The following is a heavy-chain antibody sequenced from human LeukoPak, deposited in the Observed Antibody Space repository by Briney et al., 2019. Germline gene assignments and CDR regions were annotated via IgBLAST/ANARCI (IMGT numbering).Heavy chain of an antibody. V-gene: IGHV3-53*01. CDR2: IYSGGST. J-gene: IGHJ4*02. CDR1: GFTVSSNY. Sequence: PGGSLRLSCAASGFTVSSNYMSWVRQAPGKGLEWVSVIYSGGSTYYADSVKGRFTISRDNSKNTLYLQMNSLRAEDTAVYYCARLVVGYYYDYWGQGTLVTVSS. CDR3: ARLVVGYYYDY. D-gene: IGHD2-15*01.